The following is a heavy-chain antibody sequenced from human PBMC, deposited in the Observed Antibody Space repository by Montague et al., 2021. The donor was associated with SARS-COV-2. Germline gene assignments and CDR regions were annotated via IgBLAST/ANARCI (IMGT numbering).Heavy chain of an antibody. CDR2: VSGDGDST. V-gene: IGHV3-23*01. J-gene: IGHJ4*02. Sequence: SLRLSCAVSGFCFNDYGMSWVHQAPGKGLDWVSAVSGDGDSTYYADSVKGRFTISRDNSKNTLYLQMNSLRAEDTAVYYCAKCLRFSGFDGNYFDSWGQGTLVTVSS. CDR1: GFCFNDYG. D-gene: IGHD5-12*01. CDR3: AKCLRFSGFDGNYFDS.